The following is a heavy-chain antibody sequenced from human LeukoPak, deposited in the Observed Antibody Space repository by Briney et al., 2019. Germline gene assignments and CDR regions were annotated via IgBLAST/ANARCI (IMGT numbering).Heavy chain of an antibody. V-gene: IGHV4-34*01. Sequence: SETLSLTCAVYGGSFSGYYWSWIRQPPGKGLEWIGEINHSGSTNYNPSLKSRVTISVDTSKNQFSLKLSSVTAADTAVYYCAKRVGRYCGGDCPYAFDIWGQGTMVTVSS. CDR1: GGSFSGYY. CDR2: INHSGST. CDR3: AKRVGRYCGGDCPYAFDI. D-gene: IGHD2-21*02. J-gene: IGHJ3*02.